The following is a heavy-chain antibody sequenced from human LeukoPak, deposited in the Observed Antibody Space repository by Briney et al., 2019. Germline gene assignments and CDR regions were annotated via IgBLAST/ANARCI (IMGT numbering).Heavy chain of an antibody. D-gene: IGHD5-24*01. J-gene: IGHJ4*02. V-gene: IGHV3-53*01. CDR2: IYSGGST. CDR3: ARDRDGYDNFDS. Sequence: PGGSLRLSCAASGFTVSSNYMSWGRQAPGKGVEWVSVIYSGGSTYYAHSVKGRFTISRDNSKNTLYLQMNSLRVEDTAVYYCARDRDGYDNFDSWGQGTLVTVSS. CDR1: GFTVSSNY.